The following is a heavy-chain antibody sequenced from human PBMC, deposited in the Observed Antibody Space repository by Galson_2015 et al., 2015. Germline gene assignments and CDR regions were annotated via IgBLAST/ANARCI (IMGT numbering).Heavy chain of an antibody. CDR2: IIATYGKA. CDR3: ARDSEEYASGSYGYYFDS. D-gene: IGHD6-19*01. V-gene: IGHV1-69*13. J-gene: IGHJ4*02. Sequence: SVKVSCKASGGTFNEYAINWLRQAPGQGLEWMGGIIATYGKADYAQKFVSRVTITADESTSTAYMELGSLRSDDSAVYFCARDSEEYASGSYGYYFDSWGQGTLVTVSS. CDR1: GGTFNEYA.